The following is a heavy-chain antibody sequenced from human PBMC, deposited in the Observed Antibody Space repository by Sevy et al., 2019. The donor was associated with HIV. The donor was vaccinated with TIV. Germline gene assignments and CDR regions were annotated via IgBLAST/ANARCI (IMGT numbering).Heavy chain of an antibody. J-gene: IGHJ4*02. CDR1: GFTFGSYW. CDR2: VNSDGSST. V-gene: IGHV3-74*01. D-gene: IGHD1-26*01. Sequence: GGSLRLSCSASGFTFGSYWMHWVRQAPGKGLVWISGVNSDGSSTNYADSVKGRFTMSRDSAKNTLYLQMNSLRAEDIAVYFCVAANTWEDYWGLGTLVTVPS. CDR3: VAANTWEDY.